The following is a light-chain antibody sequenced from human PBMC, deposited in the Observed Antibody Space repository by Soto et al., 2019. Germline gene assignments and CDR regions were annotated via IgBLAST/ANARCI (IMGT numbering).Light chain of an antibody. Sequence: QAVVTQPPSVSGATGQRVTISCTGSSSNIGAHYDVHWYQQLPGTAPKLLIYGNSNRPSGVPDRFSGSKSGTSASLAITGLQAEDEADYYCQSYDSSLSARYVFGTGTKLTVL. V-gene: IGLV1-40*01. J-gene: IGLJ1*01. CDR3: QSYDSSLSARYV. CDR2: GNS. CDR1: SSNIGAHYD.